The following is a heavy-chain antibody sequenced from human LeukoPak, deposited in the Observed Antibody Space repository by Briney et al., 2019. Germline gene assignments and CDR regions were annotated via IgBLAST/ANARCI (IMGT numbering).Heavy chain of an antibody. CDR3: ARDIGLGDSTG. CDR2: INPSGGST. V-gene: IGHV1-46*01. Sequence: ASVKVSCKASGYTFTSYYMHWVRQAPGQGLEWMGIINPSGGSTSYAQKFQGRVTMTRDMSTSTVYMELRSLRSDDTAVYYCARDIGLGDSTGWGQGTLVTVSS. CDR1: GYTFTSYY. J-gene: IGHJ4*02. D-gene: IGHD3-22*01.